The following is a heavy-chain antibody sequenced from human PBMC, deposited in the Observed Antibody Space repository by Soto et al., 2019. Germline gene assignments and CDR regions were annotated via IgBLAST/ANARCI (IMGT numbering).Heavy chain of an antibody. V-gene: IGHV1-18*01. CDR3: ARDSISMIVVVTQYYQYGMDV. D-gene: IGHD3-22*01. CDR1: GYTFTTYG. J-gene: IGHJ6*02. Sequence: GASVKVSCKASGYTFTTYGISWVRQAPGQGLGWMGWTSGDNGNTNYAQKFQGRVTMSTDTSTSTAYMELRSLRSDDTPVYYCARDSISMIVVVTQYYQYGMDVWGQGTTVTVSS. CDR2: TSGDNGNT.